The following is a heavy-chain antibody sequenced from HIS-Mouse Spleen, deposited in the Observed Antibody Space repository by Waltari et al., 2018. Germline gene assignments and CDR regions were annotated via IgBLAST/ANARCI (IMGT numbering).Heavy chain of an antibody. Sequence: EVQLVESGGGLVKPGGSLRLSCAASGFTFSSYSMNWVRQAPGKGLEWVSSISSSSSYIYYADSGKGRFTRTRDNSKNSLYMQMNSLRAEDTAVYYCARERSSSHLRHDAFDIWGQGTMVTVSS. CDR2: ISSSSSYI. D-gene: IGHD6-6*01. V-gene: IGHV3-21*01. CDR3: ARERSSSHLRHDAFDI. J-gene: IGHJ3*02. CDR1: GFTFSSYS.